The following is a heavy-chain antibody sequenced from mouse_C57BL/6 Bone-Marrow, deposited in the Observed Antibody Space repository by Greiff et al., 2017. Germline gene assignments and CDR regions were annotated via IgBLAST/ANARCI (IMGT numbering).Heavy chain of an antibody. CDR2: FHPYNDDT. Sequence: VQLQQSGAELVKPGASVKMSCKASGYTFTTYPIEWMKQNPGKSLEWIGNFHPYNDDTKYNEKFKGKATWTVEKSSSTVYLALSRLTSDDSAVYSWASSGIWGAYAMDYWGQGTSVTVSA. CDR3: ASSGIWGAYAMDY. V-gene: IGHV1-47*01. D-gene: IGHD1-1*01. CDR1: GYTFTTYP. J-gene: IGHJ4*01.